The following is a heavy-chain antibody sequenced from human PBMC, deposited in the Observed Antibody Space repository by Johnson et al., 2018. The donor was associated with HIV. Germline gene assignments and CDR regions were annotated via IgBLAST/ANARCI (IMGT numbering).Heavy chain of an antibody. Sequence: VQLVESGGGVVQPGGSLRLSCAASGFTFSSYAMSWVRQAPGKGLEWVAFIRYDGSNKNYADSVKGRFTISRDNSKNTLYLQMNSLRAEDTAVYYCAREARIVVVEPSDAFDIWGQGTMVTVSS. CDR3: AREARIVVVEPSDAFDI. D-gene: IGHD3-22*01. V-gene: IGHV3-30*02. CDR2: IRYDGSNK. J-gene: IGHJ3*02. CDR1: GFTFSSYA.